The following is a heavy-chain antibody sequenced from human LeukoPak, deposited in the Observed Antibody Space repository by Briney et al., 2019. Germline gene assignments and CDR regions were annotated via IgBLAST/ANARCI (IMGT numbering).Heavy chain of an antibody. CDR2: INSSGSYI. CDR3: ATDYCRSARGHNDDY. V-gene: IGHV3-21*01. Sequence: PGGSLRLSCAASGFTFSSYCMNWVRQAPGKGLEWVSSINSSGSYIYYADSVKGRFTISRDNAKNSLYLQMNSLRAEDTAVYYCATDYCRSARGHNDDYWGQGSLVTVSS. CDR1: GFTFSSYC. D-gene: IGHD2-2*01. J-gene: IGHJ4*02.